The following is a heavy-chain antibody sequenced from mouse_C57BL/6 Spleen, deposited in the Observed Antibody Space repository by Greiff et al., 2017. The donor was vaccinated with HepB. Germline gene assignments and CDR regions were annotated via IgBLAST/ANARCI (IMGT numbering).Heavy chain of an antibody. CDR3: ARGDYGSSPHWYFDV. Sequence: VQLQQSGAELAKPGASVKLSCKASGYTFTSYWMHWVKQRPGQGLEWIGYINPSSGYTKYNQKFKDKATLTADKSSSTAYMQLSSLTSEEAAVYYCARGDYGSSPHWYFDVWGTGTTVTVSS. D-gene: IGHD1-1*01. CDR2: INPSSGYT. J-gene: IGHJ1*03. V-gene: IGHV1-7*01. CDR1: GYTFTSYW.